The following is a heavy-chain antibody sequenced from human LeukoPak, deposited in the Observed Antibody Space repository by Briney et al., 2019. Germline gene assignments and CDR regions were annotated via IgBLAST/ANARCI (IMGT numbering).Heavy chain of an antibody. CDR1: GFTFSNYA. J-gene: IGHJ4*02. D-gene: IGHD7-27*01. CDR2: INGDGSAT. V-gene: IGHV3-74*01. Sequence: TGGSLRLSCAASGFTFSNYAMSWVRQAPGKGLEWVSRINGDGSATNYADSMEGRFTISRDNAKNIVYLQMNSLREDDTAIYYCARDINWGQVDYWGQGTLVTVPS. CDR3: ARDINWGQVDY.